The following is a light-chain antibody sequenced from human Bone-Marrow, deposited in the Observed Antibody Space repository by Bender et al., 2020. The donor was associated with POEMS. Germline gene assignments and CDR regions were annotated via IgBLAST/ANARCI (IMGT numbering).Light chain of an antibody. CDR1: SSDVGAYNL. J-gene: IGLJ2*01. Sequence: QSALTQPASVSGSPGQSITISCTGASSDVGAYNLVSWYQYHPGKAPKLMIYEGSKRPSGVSNRFSGSKSGNTASLTISGLQAEDEADYYCSSYTSSTTLVFGGGTKLTVL. CDR3: SSYTSSTTLV. CDR2: EGS. V-gene: IGLV2-14*02.